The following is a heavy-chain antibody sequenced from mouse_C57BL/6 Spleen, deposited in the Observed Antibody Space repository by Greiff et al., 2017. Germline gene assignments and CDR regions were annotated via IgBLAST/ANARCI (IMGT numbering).Heavy chain of an antibody. CDR2: IDPENGDT. CDR1: GFNIKDDY. V-gene: IGHV14-4*01. Sequence: VQLQQSGAELVRPGASVKLSCTASGFNIKDDYMHWVKQRPEQGLEWIGWIDPENGDTEYASKFQGKATITADTSANTAYLQLSSLTSEDTAVYYCTTIVAGAMDYWGQGTSGTVSS. CDR3: TTIVAGAMDY. J-gene: IGHJ4*01. D-gene: IGHD1-1*01.